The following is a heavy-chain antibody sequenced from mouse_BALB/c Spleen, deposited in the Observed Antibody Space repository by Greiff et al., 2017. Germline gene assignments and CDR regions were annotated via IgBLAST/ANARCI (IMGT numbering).Heavy chain of an antibody. D-gene: IGHD1-1*01. CDR1: GFTFSSFG. V-gene: IGHV5-17*02. CDR2: ISSGSSTI. Sequence: DVQLVESGGGLVQPGGSRKLSCAASGFTFSSFGMHWVRQAPEKGLEWVAYISSGSSTIYYADTVKGRFTISRDNPKNTLFLQMTSLRSEDTAMYYCARDYYSYWYFDVWGAGTTVTVSS. J-gene: IGHJ1*01. CDR3: ARDYYSYWYFDV.